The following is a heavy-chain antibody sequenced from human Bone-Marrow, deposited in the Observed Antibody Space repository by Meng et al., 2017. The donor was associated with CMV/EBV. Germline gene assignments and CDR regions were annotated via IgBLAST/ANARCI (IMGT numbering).Heavy chain of an antibody. D-gene: IGHD3-3*01. CDR2: ISSSSSTI. CDR3: AKGGLYYDFWSGHALMDV. V-gene: IGHV3-48*04. CDR1: GFTFSSYS. J-gene: IGHJ6*01. Sequence: GGSLRLSCAASGFTFSSYSMNWVRQAPGKGLEWVSYISSSSSTIYYADSVKGRFTISRDNAKNSLYLQMNSLRAEDTAVYYCAKGGLYYDFWSGHALMDVWGQGTTVTGYS.